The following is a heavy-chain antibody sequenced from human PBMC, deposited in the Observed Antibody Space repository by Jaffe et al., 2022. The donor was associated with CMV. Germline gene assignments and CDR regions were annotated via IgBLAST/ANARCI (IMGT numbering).Heavy chain of an antibody. CDR2: ISSSSGSI. CDR3: ARGLGYCGGDCYRAFDL. J-gene: IGHJ3*01. CDR1: EFTFSTYS. Sequence: EAYLVESGGGLVQPGGSLRLSCAASEFTFSTYSMNWVRQAPGKGLEWLSYISSSSGSIYYADSLQGRFTISRDNAKNSLYLQMNSLRDEDTALYYCARGLGYCGGDCYRAFDLWGQGTMVTVSS. D-gene: IGHD2-21*02. V-gene: IGHV3-48*02.